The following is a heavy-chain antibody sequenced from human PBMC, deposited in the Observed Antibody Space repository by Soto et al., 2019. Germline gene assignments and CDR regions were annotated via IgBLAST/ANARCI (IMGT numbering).Heavy chain of an antibody. D-gene: IGHD5-18*01. CDR2: ISSSCGYI. J-gene: IGHJ6*02. CDR3: ARVRSYSYGQGYGMDV. CDR1: GFTFSTYS. V-gene: IGHV3-21*01. Sequence: EVQLVESGGGLVKPGGSLRLSCAASGFTFSTYSMNWVRQAPGKGLEWVPSISSSCGYIYYADSVKGRCTISRDAAKNSLSLQMNSRRAEDTAVYYCARVRSYSYGQGYGMDVWGQGTTVTVSS.